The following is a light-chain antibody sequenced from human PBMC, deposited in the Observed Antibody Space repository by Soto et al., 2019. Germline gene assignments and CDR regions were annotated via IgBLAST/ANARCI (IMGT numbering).Light chain of an antibody. CDR1: SSNIGAGYD. V-gene: IGLV1-40*01. CDR2: GNS. CDR3: QSYDGSLVV. J-gene: IGLJ2*01. Sequence: QSVLTQPPSVSGARGQRVTISCTGSSSNIGAGYDVHWYQQLPGTAPKLLIYGNSNRPSGVPDRFSGSKSGTSASLAITGLQAEDEADYYCQSYDGSLVVFGGGTKLTVL.